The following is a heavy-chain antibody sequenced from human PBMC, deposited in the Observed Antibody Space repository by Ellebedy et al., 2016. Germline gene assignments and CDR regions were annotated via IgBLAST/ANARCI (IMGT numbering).Heavy chain of an antibody. CDR3: ARDTAMVFGMDV. V-gene: IGHV4-59*01. Sequence: SETLSLTCTVSGGSISSYYWSWIRQPPGKGLEWIGYIYYSGSTNYNPSLKSRVTISVDTSKNQFSLKLSAVTAADTAVYYCARDTAMVFGMDVWGQGTTVTVSS. D-gene: IGHD5-18*01. J-gene: IGHJ6*02. CDR1: GGSISSYY. CDR2: IYYSGST.